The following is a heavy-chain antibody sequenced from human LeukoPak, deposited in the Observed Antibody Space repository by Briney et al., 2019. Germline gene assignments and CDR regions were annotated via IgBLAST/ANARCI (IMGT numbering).Heavy chain of an antibody. CDR2: IYYSGST. D-gene: IGHD3-9*01. V-gene: IGHV4-59*01. Sequence: SETLSLTCTVSGGSISSYYWSWIRQPPGKGLEWIGYIYYSGSTNYNPSLKSRVTVSVDTSKNQFSLKLSSVTAADTAVYYCAREGADILTGPDAFDIWGQGTMVTVSS. CDR1: GGSISSYY. CDR3: AREGADILTGPDAFDI. J-gene: IGHJ3*02.